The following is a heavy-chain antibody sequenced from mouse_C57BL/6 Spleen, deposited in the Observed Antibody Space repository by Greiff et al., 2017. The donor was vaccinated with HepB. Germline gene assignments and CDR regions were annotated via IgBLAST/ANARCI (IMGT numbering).Heavy chain of an antibody. CDR2: IYPGSGST. D-gene: IGHD3-2*02. CDR3: ARGSSGYGAY. V-gene: IGHV1-55*01. CDR1: GYTFTSYW. Sequence: VQLQESGAELVKPGASVKMSCKASGYTFTSYWITWVKQRPGQGLEWIGDIYPGSGSTNYNEKFKSKATLTVDTSSSTAYMQLSSLTSEDSAVYYCARGSSGYGAYWGQGTLVTVSA. J-gene: IGHJ3*01.